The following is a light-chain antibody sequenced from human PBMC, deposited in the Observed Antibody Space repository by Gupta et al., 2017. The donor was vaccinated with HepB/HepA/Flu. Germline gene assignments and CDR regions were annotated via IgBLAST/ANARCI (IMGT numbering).Light chain of an antibody. V-gene: IGLV2-14*03. CDR1: SSDVGGYNY. CDR2: DVS. J-gene: IGLJ2*01. CDR3: SSYTSSRGVV. Sequence: QSALTPPASVSGSPGQPSTISCTGTSSDVGGYNYVSWYQQHPGKAPKLMIYDVSNRPSGVSNRFSGSKSGNTASLTISGLQAEDEADYYCSSYTSSRGVVFGGGTKLTVL.